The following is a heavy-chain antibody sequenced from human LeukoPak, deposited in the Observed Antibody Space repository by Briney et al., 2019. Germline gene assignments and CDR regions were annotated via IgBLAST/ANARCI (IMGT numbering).Heavy chain of an antibody. J-gene: IGHJ4*02. V-gene: IGHV3-23*01. CDR2: ISGSGGTT. CDR3: ARHWL. Sequence: GGSLRLSCAASGFTFSNYAMSWVRQAPGKGLEWVSAISGSGGTTYYADSVRGRFSISRDNSDNTLFLQMNSLRVDDAAVYYCARHWLWGQGTLVTVSS. CDR1: GFTFSNYA. D-gene: IGHD5-12*01.